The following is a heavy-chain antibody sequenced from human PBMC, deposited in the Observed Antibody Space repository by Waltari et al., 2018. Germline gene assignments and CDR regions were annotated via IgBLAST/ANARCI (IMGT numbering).Heavy chain of an antibody. D-gene: IGHD6-25*01. CDR2: IYSGGRST. CDR3: AKDHGIHSSESALFDC. J-gene: IGHJ4*02. V-gene: IGHV3-23*03. Sequence: LLESGGGLVQPGGSLRLSCAASGLTFSTFAMRWVRQAPGKGLEWVSIIYSGGRSTYYEDSVKGRFTISRDDSKNTLYLDMNSLRAEDTAIYYCAKDHGIHSSESALFDCWGQGTMVTVSS. CDR1: GLTFSTFA.